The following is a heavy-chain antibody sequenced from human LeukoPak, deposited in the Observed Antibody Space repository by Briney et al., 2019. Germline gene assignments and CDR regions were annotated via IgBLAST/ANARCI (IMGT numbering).Heavy chain of an antibody. D-gene: IGHD3-10*01. V-gene: IGHV3-74*01. CDR1: GFTFSSYW. CDR3: AREERWFGELFVDY. J-gene: IGHJ4*02. Sequence: GGSLRLSCAASGFTFSSYWMHWVRKAPGKGLVWVSRINSDGSSTSYADSVKGRFTISRDNAKNTLYLQMNSLRAEDTAVYYCAREERWFGELFVDYWGQGTLVTVSS. CDR2: INSDGSST.